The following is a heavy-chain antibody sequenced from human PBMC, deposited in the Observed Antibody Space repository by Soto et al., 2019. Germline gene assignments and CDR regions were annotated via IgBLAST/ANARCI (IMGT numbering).Heavy chain of an antibody. CDR3: AREEADSSADLIDP. J-gene: IGHJ5*02. CDR2: IKQDASEK. CDR1: GFTFSSYW. D-gene: IGHD6-19*01. V-gene: IGHV3-7*01. Sequence: LRLSCAASGFTFSSYWMSWVRQAPGKGLEWVANIKQDASEKYYVDSVKGRFTISRDNAKNSLYLQMNSLRAEDTAVYYCAREEADSSADLIDPWGQGTLVTVSS.